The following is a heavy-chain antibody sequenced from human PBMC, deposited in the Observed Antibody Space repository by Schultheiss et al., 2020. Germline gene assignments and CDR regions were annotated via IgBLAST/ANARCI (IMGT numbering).Heavy chain of an antibody. D-gene: IGHD3-22*01. CDR1: GGSISSYY. V-gene: IGHV4-59*08. J-gene: IGHJ4*02. Sequence: SETLSLTCTVSGGSISSYYWSWIRQPPGKGLEWIGYIYYSGSTNYNPSLKSRVTISVDTSKNQFSLKLSSVTAADTAVYYCARRYDSSGYYYSYFDYWGQGTLVTVSS. CDR3: ARRYDSSGYYYSYFDY. CDR2: IYYSGST.